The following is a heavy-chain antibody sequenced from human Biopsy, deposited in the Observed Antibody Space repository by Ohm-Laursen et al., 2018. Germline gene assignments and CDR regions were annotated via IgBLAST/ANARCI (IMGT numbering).Heavy chain of an antibody. CDR2: INHRGNT. Sequence: GTLSLTWVVSGGSFSGYFCSWIRQPPGKGLEWIGEINHRGNTKYSPSLRSRVSISVDTSKNQFSLDVNSVTAADTAVYYCAVLYGAFDYWGQGQLVSVSA. J-gene: IGHJ4*02. D-gene: IGHD4/OR15-4a*01. V-gene: IGHV4-34*01. CDR1: GGSFSGYF. CDR3: AVLYGAFDY.